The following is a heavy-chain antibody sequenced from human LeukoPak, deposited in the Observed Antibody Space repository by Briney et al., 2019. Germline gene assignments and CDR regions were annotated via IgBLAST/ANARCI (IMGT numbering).Heavy chain of an antibody. CDR1: GFTFSSYW. CDR2: IKQDGSEK. V-gene: IGHV3-7*01. Sequence: GGSLRLSCAASGFTFSSYWMSWVRQAPGKGLEWVANIKQDGSEKYYVDSVKGRFTISRDNSKNTLYLQMNSLRAEDTGVYYCARDSSGWYWSWGQGTLVTVSS. CDR3: ARDSSGWYWS. D-gene: IGHD6-19*01. J-gene: IGHJ4*02.